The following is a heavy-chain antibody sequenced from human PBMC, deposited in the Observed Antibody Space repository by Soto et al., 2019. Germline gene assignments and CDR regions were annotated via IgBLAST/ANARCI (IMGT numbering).Heavy chain of an antibody. CDR3: ARDNPTYYYDSSGVPLDY. J-gene: IGHJ4*02. V-gene: IGHV1-69*13. D-gene: IGHD3-22*01. CDR2: IIPIFGTA. CDR1: GYTFTSYA. Sequence: SVKVSCKASGYTFTSYAMNWVRQAPGQGLEWMGGIIPIFGTANYAQKFQGRVTITADESTSTAYMELSSLRSEDTAVYYCARDNPTYYYDSSGVPLDYWGQGTLVTVSS.